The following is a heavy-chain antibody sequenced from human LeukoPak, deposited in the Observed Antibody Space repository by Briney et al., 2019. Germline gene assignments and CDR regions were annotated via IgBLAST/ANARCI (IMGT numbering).Heavy chain of an antibody. CDR3: ARGEYYDSSGSTGDY. D-gene: IGHD3-22*01. V-gene: IGHV3-23*01. Sequence: PGGSLRLSCAASGFTFSSCAMSWVRQAPGKGLEWVSAISGSGGSTYYADSVKGRFTISRDNSKNTLYLQMNGLRAEDTAVYYCARGEYYDSSGSTGDYWGQGTLVTVSS. CDR1: GFTFSSCA. CDR2: ISGSGGST. J-gene: IGHJ4*02.